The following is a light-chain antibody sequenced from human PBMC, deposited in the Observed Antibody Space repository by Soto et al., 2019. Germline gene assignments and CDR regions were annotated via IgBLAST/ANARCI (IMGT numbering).Light chain of an antibody. CDR2: ATS. CDR1: QSVSSSY. V-gene: IGKV3-20*01. CDR3: QQYGSSRLT. Sequence: EIVLTQSPGTLSLSPGERATLSCRASQSVSSSYLAWYQQKPGQAPRLLIYATSTRATGIPDRFSGSGSGTDFTLTISRLEPEDFAVYYCQQYGSSRLTFGGGTKVDIK. J-gene: IGKJ4*01.